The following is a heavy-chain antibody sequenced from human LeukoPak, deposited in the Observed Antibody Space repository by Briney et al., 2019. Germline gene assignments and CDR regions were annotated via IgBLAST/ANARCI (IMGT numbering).Heavy chain of an antibody. Sequence: PSETLSLTCTVSGGSISSFYWSWIRQPPGKGLEWTGYISYIGSTNYNPSLKSRVTISVDTSKNQFSLKLSSVTAADTAVYYCARHGNHVGGIQLWLSLDYWGQGTLVTVSS. V-gene: IGHV4-59*08. CDR2: ISYIGST. D-gene: IGHD5-18*01. CDR1: GGSISSFY. J-gene: IGHJ4*02. CDR3: ARHGNHVGGIQLWLSLDY.